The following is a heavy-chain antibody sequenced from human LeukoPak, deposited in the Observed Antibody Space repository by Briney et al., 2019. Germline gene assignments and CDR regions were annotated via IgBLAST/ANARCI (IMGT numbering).Heavy chain of an antibody. D-gene: IGHD1-26*01. CDR1: GYTXTSYG. CDR3: ASVVGATILDY. Sequence: GASVKVSCKASGYTXTSYGISWVRQAPGQGLEWVGWISAYNGNTKYAQKFQGRVTMTTDTSTSTAYMELRSLRSDDTAVYYCASVVGATILDYWGQGNLVTVSS. CDR2: ISAYNGNT. J-gene: IGHJ4*02. V-gene: IGHV1-18*01.